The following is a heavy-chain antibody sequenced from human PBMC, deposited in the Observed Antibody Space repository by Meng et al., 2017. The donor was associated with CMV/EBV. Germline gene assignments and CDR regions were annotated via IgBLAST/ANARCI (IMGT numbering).Heavy chain of an antibody. CDR3: ARDSSSWYCDY. Sequence: VESGGGRVNPGGSVRLSCAASGFTFVSYSSIWVRQDPGKWVELVSSISSSSSYIYYADSVKGRFTISRDNAKNSLYLQMNSLRAEDTAVYYCARDSSSWYCDYWGQGTLVTVSS. V-gene: IGHV3-21*01. J-gene: IGHJ4*02. D-gene: IGHD6-13*01. CDR2: ISSSSSYI. CDR1: GFTFVSYS.